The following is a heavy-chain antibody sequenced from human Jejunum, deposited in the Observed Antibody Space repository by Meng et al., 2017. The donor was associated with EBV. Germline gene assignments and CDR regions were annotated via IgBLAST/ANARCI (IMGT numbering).Heavy chain of an antibody. Sequence: GAELKKPVSLVSVSCEASVNTFSNYLLPWVRQAPGQSPGLMGWVNAANGTTKQSQRFQGSVTINVDKSASKAYLEVSRLGSEDTDVYYCARGHHVTKMMRGVFFDFWGQGTLVTVSS. CDR1: VNTFSNYL. J-gene: IGHJ4*02. CDR3: ARGHHVTKMMRGVFFDF. CDR2: VNAANGTT. V-gene: IGHV1-3*01. D-gene: IGHD3-10*01.